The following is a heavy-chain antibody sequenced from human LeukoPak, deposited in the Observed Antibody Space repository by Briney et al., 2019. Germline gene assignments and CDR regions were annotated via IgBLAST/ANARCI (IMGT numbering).Heavy chain of an antibody. CDR2: IYSGGTT. CDR3: ARGRVGPYPGTYY. D-gene: IGHD1-26*01. CDR1: GFIFSDYY. V-gene: IGHV3-66*01. J-gene: IGHJ4*02. Sequence: TGGSLRLSCAASGFIFSDYYMSWVRQAPGMGLEWVSVIYSGGTTYYADSVKGRFTISRDNSKNTLYLQMNTLRVEDTAVYYCARGRVGPYPGTYYWGQGTLVTVSS.